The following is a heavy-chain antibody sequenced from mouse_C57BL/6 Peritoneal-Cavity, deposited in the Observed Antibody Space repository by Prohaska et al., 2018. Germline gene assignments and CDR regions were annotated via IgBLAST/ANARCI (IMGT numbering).Heavy chain of an antibody. Sequence: KLSCKATGYTFTGYWIEWVKQRPGHGLEWIGEILPGSGSTNYNEKFKGKATFTADTSSNTAYMQLSSLTTEDSASDYCARGTTVPDFDYWGQGTTLTVSS. J-gene: IGHJ2*01. CDR2: ILPGSGST. D-gene: IGHD1-1*01. V-gene: IGHV1-9*01. CDR3: ARGTTVPDFDY. CDR1: GYTFTGYW.